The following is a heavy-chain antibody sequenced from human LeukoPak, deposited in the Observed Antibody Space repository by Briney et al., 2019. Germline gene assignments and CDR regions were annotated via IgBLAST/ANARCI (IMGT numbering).Heavy chain of an antibody. D-gene: IGHD3-22*01. CDR2: IIPILGIA. V-gene: IGHV1-69*04. Sequence: GASVKVSCKASGGTFSSYAISWVRQAPGQGLEWMGRIIPILGIANYAQKFQGRVTITADKSTSTAYMELSSLRSEDTAVYYCARPYYYDSSGYPLFWFDPWGQGTLVTVSS. CDR3: ARPYYYDSSGYPLFWFDP. CDR1: GGTFSSYA. J-gene: IGHJ5*02.